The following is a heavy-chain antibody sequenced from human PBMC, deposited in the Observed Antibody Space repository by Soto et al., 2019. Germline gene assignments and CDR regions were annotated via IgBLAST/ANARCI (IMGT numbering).Heavy chain of an antibody. V-gene: IGHV1-2*04. CDR2: INPKSGGT. CDR1: GYSFTDYH. D-gene: IGHD3-10*01. Sequence: GASAKVSCKASGYSFTDYHIHWVRQAPVQGLEWLGRINPKSGGTSTAQKFQGWVTMTTDTSISTAYMELSRLRSDDTAVYYCARDSFRYYYGSGSYCTDVWGQGTTVNVSS. CDR3: ARDSFRYYYGSGSYCTDV. J-gene: IGHJ6*02.